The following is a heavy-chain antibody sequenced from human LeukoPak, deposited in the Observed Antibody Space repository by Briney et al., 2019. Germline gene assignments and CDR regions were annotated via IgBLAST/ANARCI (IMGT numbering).Heavy chain of an antibody. CDR3: ARLLKYYYDSSGYYYFSWDSYAFDI. CDR2: IYYSGST. Sequence: PSETLSLTCTVSGGSISSSSYYWGWIRQPPGKGLEWIGSIYYSGSTYYNPSLKSRVTISVDTSKNQFSLKLSSVTAADTAVYYCARLLKYYYDSSGYYYFSWDSYAFDIWGQGTMVTVSS. J-gene: IGHJ3*02. V-gene: IGHV4-39*01. CDR1: GGSISSSSYY. D-gene: IGHD3-22*01.